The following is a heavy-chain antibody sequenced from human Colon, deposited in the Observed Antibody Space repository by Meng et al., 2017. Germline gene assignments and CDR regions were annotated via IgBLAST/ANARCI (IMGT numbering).Heavy chain of an antibody. CDR3: ARYYFDRGLDY. D-gene: IGHD3-22*01. V-gene: IGHV4-59*01. CDR1: GGSIRTYY. Sequence: SETLSLTCTVSGGSIRTYYWSWIRQPPGKGLEWIGYIYSSGTTNYNPSLKSRVTISIDTSKNQFSLKLSSVTAADTAVYYCARYYFDRGLDYWGQGTRVTGYS. CDR2: IYSSGTT. J-gene: IGHJ4*02.